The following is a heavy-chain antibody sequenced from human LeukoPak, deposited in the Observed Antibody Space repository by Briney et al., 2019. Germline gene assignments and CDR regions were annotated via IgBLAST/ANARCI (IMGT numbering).Heavy chain of an antibody. J-gene: IGHJ5*02. D-gene: IGHD6-19*01. CDR3: ARDSSGCWFDP. V-gene: IGHV1-46*01. CDR1: GYTFTSYY. CDR2: INPSGGSS. Sequence: ASVKVSCKASGYTFTSYYMHWVRQAPGQGLEWMGIINPSGGSSSYAQKFQGRVTMTRDTSTSTVYMELSSLRSEDTAVYYCARDSSGCWFDPWGQGTLVTVSS.